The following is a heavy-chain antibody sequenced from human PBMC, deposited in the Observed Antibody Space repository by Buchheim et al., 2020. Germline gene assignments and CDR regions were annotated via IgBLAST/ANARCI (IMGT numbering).Heavy chain of an antibody. Sequence: QVHLVQSGAEVKKPGSSVRVSCEASGGTFSDYTISWVRQAPGQGLEWMGGIIPIFGTPNYAQKFPGRVTITADASSSTAFMEFSNLRSEDTAVYYCTRSISIAPTGTDYWGQGTL. J-gene: IGHJ4*02. V-gene: IGHV1-69*01. CDR3: TRSISIAPTGTDY. CDR2: IIPIFGTP. D-gene: IGHD6-13*01. CDR1: GGTFSDYT.